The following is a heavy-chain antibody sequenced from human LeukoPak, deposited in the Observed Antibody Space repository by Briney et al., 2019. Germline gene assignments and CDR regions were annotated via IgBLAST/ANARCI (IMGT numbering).Heavy chain of an antibody. CDR2: MNPNSGNT. CDR1: GYIFTNYD. D-gene: IGHD2-8*01. V-gene: IGHV1-8*01. J-gene: IGHJ5*02. CDR3: ARKLIFDP. Sequence: ASVKVSCKASGYIFTNYDINWVRQATGQGLEWMGWMNPNSGNTGYAQKFQGRITMTRNTSISTAYMELSSLTSDDTAVYYCARKLIFDPWSQGTLVTVSS.